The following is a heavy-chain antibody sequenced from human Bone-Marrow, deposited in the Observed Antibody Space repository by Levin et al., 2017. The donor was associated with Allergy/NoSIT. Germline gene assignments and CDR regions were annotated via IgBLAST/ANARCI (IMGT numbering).Heavy chain of an antibody. CDR1: GASMSTSNW. J-gene: IGHJ4*02. CDR2: IDPSGGA. V-gene: IGHV4-4*02. Sequence: SETLSLTCAVSGASMSTSNWWSWVRQPPGKGLEWIAEIDPSGGANYNPSLQGRVTISVDKSKNQFSLKLNSVTAAATPVYYCAIVGAPPLYCVYVLKYWGQGTLVSVS. D-gene: IGHD5/OR15-5a*01. CDR3: AIVGAPPLYCVYVLKY.